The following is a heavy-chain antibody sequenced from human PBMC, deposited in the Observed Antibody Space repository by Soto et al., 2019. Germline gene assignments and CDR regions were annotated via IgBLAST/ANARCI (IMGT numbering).Heavy chain of an antibody. J-gene: IGHJ4*02. V-gene: IGHV3-64D*06. Sequence: LRLSCSASGFTFSGYAMHWVRQAPGKGLEYVSAISSNGGSTYYADSVKGRFTISRDNSKSTLYLQMSSLRAEDTAVYYCVKARSSSPRNYFDYWGQGTLVTVSS. CDR1: GFTFSGYA. CDR2: ISSNGGST. D-gene: IGHD6-6*01. CDR3: VKARSSSPRNYFDY.